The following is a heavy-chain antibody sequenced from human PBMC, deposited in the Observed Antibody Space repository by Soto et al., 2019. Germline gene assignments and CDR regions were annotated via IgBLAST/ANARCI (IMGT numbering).Heavy chain of an antibody. V-gene: IGHV3-30-3*01. CDR1: GFTFSSYA. J-gene: IGHJ6*02. CDR3: ARGKFWSGYYTGLGYYYYGMDV. CDR2: ISYDGSNK. Sequence: QVQLVESGGGVVQPGRSPRLSCAASGFTFSSYAMHWVRQAPGKGLEWVAVISYDGSNKYYADSVKGRFTISRDNSKNTLYLQMNSLRAEDTAVYYCARGKFWSGYYTGLGYYYYGMDVWGQGTTVTVSS. D-gene: IGHD3-3*01.